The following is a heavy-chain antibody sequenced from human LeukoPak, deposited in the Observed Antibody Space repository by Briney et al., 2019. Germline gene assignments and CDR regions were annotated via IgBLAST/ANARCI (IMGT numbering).Heavy chain of an antibody. CDR3: ARVYYGSGSYLPSPYYYYYYMDV. CDR2: IYYTGST. J-gene: IGHJ6*03. Sequence: SETLSLTCTVSGGSISSYYWSWIRQPPGKGLEWIAYIYYTGSTNYNPSLKSRVTISVDTSKNQFSLKLSSVTAADTAVYYCARVYYGSGSYLPSPYYYYYYMDVWGKGTTVTVSS. V-gene: IGHV4-59*01. D-gene: IGHD3-10*01. CDR1: GGSISSYY.